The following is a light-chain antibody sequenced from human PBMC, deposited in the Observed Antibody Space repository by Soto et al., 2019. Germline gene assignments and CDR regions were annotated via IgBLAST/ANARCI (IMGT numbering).Light chain of an antibody. CDR3: QQYNSYSRT. CDR2: RAS. CDR1: QSISLW. J-gene: IGKJ1*01. V-gene: IGKV1-5*03. Sequence: DIQMTQSPSTHSASVGDRVTITCRASQSISLWLAWYQQKPGKAPKLLIYRASNLETGVPSRFSGSGSGTEFTLTISSLQPDDFATYYCQQYNSYSRTFGQGTKVDIK.